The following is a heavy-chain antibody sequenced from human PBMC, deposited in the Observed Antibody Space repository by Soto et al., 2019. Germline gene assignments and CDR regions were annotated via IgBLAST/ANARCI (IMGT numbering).Heavy chain of an antibody. V-gene: IGHV3-33*08. J-gene: IGHJ6*03. CDR2: ISYDGSNK. CDR1: GFTFSSYA. Sequence: PGGSLRLSCAASGFTFSSYAMSWVRQAPGKGLEWVAGISYDGSNKYYADSVKGRFTISRDNSKNTVYLQMDSLRAEDTAVFYCARGTTVTDFLMDVWGTGTTVTVSS. D-gene: IGHD4-4*01. CDR3: ARGTTVTDFLMDV.